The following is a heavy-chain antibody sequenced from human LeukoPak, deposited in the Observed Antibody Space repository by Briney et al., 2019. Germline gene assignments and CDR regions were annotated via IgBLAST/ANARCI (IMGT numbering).Heavy chain of an antibody. Sequence: PSESLSLTCAVYGGSFSGYYWSWIRQPPGKGLEWIGEINHSGSTNYNPSLKSRVTISVDTSKNQFSLKLSSVTAADTAVYYCARGRDVLRYFDWLLYLVYWGQGTLVTVSS. V-gene: IGHV4-34*01. CDR2: INHSGST. J-gene: IGHJ4*02. CDR1: GGSFSGYY. D-gene: IGHD3-9*01. CDR3: ARGRDVLRYFDWLLYLVY.